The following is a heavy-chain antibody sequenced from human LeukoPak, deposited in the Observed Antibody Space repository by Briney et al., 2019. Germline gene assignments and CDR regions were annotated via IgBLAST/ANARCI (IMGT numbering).Heavy chain of an antibody. CDR1: GFTFYDYD. CDR2: INLNGGST. D-gene: IGHD5-18*01. V-gene: IGHV3-20*04. CDR3: ARGYSYGRNWYFDL. Sequence: TGGSLRLSCAASGFTFYDYDMSWVRHAPGKGLEWVSGINLNGGSTLYTDSVKGRFTISRENPKNTLYLQITSLRAEDTALYYCARGYSYGRNWYFDLWGRGTLVTVSS. J-gene: IGHJ2*01.